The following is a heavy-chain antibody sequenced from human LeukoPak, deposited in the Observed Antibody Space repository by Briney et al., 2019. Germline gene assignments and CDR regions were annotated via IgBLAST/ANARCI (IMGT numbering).Heavy chain of an antibody. CDR2: IYYSGST. CDR1: GGSISSYY. CDR3: AGVKTYYYDSSGYYAY. J-gene: IGHJ4*02. Sequence: SETLSLTCTVSGGSISSYYWSWIRQPPGKGLEWIGYIYYSGSTNYNPSLKSRVTRSVDTSKNQFSLKLSSVTAADTAVYYCAGVKTYYYDSSGYYAYWGQGTLVTVSS. V-gene: IGHV4-59*01. D-gene: IGHD3-22*01.